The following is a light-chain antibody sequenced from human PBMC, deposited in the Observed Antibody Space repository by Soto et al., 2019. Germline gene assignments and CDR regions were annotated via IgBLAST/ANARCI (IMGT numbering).Light chain of an antibody. V-gene: IGKV1-12*01. CDR2: AAS. CDR3: QQADSFPPT. Sequence: DIQMTQSPSSVSVSVGDRVTITCRASQGVSYWLAWYQQRPGKAPNLLIYAASNLQSGVPSRFSGSGSGTDYTLTISNLQPEDSATYYCQQADSFPPTFGGGTKVEIK. J-gene: IGKJ4*01. CDR1: QGVSYW.